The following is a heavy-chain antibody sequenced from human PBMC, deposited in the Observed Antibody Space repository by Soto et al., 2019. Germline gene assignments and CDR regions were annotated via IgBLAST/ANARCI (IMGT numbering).Heavy chain of an antibody. D-gene: IGHD6-13*01. CDR2: IYYSGST. J-gene: IGHJ5*02. CDR3: ARGGGGSSWHDNWFDP. Sequence: QVQLQESGPGLVKPSETLSLTCTVSGGSISSYYWSWIRQPPGKGLEWIGYIYYSGSTNYNPSLKSPVTLSVDPSKNQFSRKLGSVTAPDTAVYYCARGGGGSSWHDNWFDPWGQGTLVTVSS. V-gene: IGHV4-59*12. CDR1: GGSISSYY.